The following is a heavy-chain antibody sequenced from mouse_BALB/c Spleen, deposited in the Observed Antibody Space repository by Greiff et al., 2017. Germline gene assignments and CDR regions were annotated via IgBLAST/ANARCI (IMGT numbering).Heavy chain of an antibody. D-gene: IGHD1-1*01. CDR2: IDPYNGDT. CDR1: GYSFTGYF. V-gene: IGHV1-37*01. Sequence: VQLQQSGPELVKPGASVKISCKASGYSFTGYFMNWVKQSHGKSLEWIGRIDPYNGDTSYNQKFKGKATLTVDKSSSTAHMGLLILTSEDSAVYYCGRYYYDSSYFDYWGQGTTLTVSS. CDR3: GRYYYDSSYFDY. J-gene: IGHJ2*01.